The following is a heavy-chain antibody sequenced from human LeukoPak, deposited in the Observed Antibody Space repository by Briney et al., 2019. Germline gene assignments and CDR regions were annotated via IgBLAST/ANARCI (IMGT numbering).Heavy chain of an antibody. CDR3: ARLGGPHSPFDN. J-gene: IGHJ4*02. V-gene: IGHV5-51*01. CDR2: VYPVDYRT. D-gene: IGHD2-15*01. CDR1: GYIFTTYW. Sequence: GESLKISCEASGYIFTTYWIGWVRQKPGEGLEWMGIVYPVDYRTKYSPSFQGQVTISADKSLRTAYLQWRSLKASDTGIYFCARLGGPHSPFDNWGQGTRVIVSS.